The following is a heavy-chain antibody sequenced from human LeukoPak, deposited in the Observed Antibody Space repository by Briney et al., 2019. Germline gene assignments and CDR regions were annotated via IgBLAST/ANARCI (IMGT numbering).Heavy chain of an antibody. J-gene: IGHJ2*01. CDR3: TTETNWSFDL. CDR1: GFTFINSW. V-gene: IGHV3-15*01. CDR2: IKSKTDGGTT. D-gene: IGHD1-1*01. Sequence: GGSLRLSCAASGFTFINSWMSWVRQAPGKGLEWIGRIKSKTDGGTTDYAAPVKGRFTISRDDSENTLYLQMNSLKTEDTAVYFCTTETNWSFDLWGRGTLVTVSS.